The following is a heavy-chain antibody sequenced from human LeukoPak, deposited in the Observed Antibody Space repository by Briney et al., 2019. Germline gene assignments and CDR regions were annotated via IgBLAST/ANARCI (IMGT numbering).Heavy chain of an antibody. Sequence: SSSYIYYADSVKGRFTISRDNAKNSLYLQMNSLRAEDTAVYYCARATVTYYYDSSGYLDYWGQGTLVTVSS. CDR3: ARATVTYYYDSSGYLDY. D-gene: IGHD3-22*01. CDR2: SSSYI. V-gene: IGHV3-21*01. J-gene: IGHJ4*02.